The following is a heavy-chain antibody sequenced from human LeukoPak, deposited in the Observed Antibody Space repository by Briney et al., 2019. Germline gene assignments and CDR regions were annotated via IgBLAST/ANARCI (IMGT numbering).Heavy chain of an antibody. CDR3: AKRDYSNYDLDY. D-gene: IGHD4-11*01. CDR2: ISISSSYI. CDR1: GFTFSSYS. Sequence: PGGSLRLSCAASGFTFSSYSMNWVRQAPGKGLEWVSSISISSSYIYYADSVKGRFTISRDNAKNSLYLQMNSLRAEDTAVYYCAKRDYSNYDLDYWGQGTLVTVSS. J-gene: IGHJ4*02. V-gene: IGHV3-21*04.